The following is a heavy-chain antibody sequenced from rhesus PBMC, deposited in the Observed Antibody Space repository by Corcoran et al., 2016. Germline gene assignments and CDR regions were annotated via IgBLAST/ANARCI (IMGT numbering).Heavy chain of an antibody. J-gene: IGHJ6*01. Sequence: QVHLQESGPGLVKPSETLSLTCAVSGVSVNGGYDWSWVRQAPGKGLEWVGNIYESSGTSNYNPSLKNRVTISRDTSKNQVSLRLTSVTAADTAIYYCARFGYPGGLDFWGQGVVVTVSS. CDR3: ARFGYPGGLDF. CDR1: GVSVNGGYD. CDR2: IYESSGTS. V-gene: IGHV4-76*01. D-gene: IGHD3-28*01.